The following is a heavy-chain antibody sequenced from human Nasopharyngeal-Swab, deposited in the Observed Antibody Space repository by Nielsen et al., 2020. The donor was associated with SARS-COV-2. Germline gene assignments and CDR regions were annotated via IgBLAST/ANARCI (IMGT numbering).Heavy chain of an antibody. D-gene: IGHD2-15*01. CDR2: ISGSGGST. Sequence: GESLRLSCAASGFTFSSYAMSWVRQAPGKGLEWVSAISGSGGSTYYADSVKGRFTISRDNSKNTLYLQMNSLRAEDTAVYYCAKPVIVVVAAIWYFDYWGQGTLVTVSS. V-gene: IGHV3-23*01. J-gene: IGHJ4*02. CDR3: AKPVIVVVAAIWYFDY. CDR1: GFTFSSYA.